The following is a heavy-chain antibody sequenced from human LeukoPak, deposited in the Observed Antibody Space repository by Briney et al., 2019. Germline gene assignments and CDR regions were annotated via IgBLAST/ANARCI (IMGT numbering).Heavy chain of an antibody. D-gene: IGHD6-19*01. CDR1: GGSISSSSYY. CDR2: IYYSGST. Sequence: PSETLSLTCTVSGGSISSSSYYWGWIRQPPGKGLEWIGSIYYSGSTYYSPSLKSRVTISVDTSKNQFSLKLSSVTAADTAVYYCARHGWYYFDYWGQGTLVTVSS. CDR3: ARHGWYYFDY. J-gene: IGHJ4*02. V-gene: IGHV4-39*01.